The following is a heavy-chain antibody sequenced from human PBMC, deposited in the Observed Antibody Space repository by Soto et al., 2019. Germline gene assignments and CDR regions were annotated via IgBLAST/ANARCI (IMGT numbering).Heavy chain of an antibody. CDR1: GYTFTSYD. CDR3: AKRTLFEI. V-gene: IGHV1-18*01. CDR2: ISAYNGNT. Sequence: ASVKVSCKASGYTFTSYDINWVRQASGQGLEWMGWISAYNGNTNYAQKLQGRVTMTTDTSTSTAYMELRSLRSDDTAVYYCAKRTLFEIWGQGTMVTVSS. J-gene: IGHJ3*02.